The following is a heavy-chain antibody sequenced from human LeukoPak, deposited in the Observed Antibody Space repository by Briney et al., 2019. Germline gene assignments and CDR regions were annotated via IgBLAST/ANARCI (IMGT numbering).Heavy chain of an antibody. V-gene: IGHV3-7*01. J-gene: IGHJ6*03. CDR2: IKQDGSEK. CDR1: GFTFSSYW. Sequence: GGSLRLSCAASGFTFSSYWMSWVRQAPGKGLEWVANIKQDGSEKYYVDSVKGRFTISRDNAKNSLYLQMNSLRAEDTAVYYCARVRFYSSSTYYYYMDVWGKGTTVTVSS. CDR3: ARVRFYSSSTYYYYMDV. D-gene: IGHD6-6*01.